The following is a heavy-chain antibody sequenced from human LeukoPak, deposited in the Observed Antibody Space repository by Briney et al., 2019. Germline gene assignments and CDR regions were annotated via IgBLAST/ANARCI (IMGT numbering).Heavy chain of an antibody. Sequence: PSETLSLTCTVSGGSISSGDYYWSWIRQPPGKGLEWIGYIYYSGSTYYNPSLKSRVTMSVDTSKNQFSLKLSSVTAADTAVYYCARVKAARPTLHYYYYMDVWGKGTTVTVSS. CDR3: ARVKAARPTLHYYYYMDV. D-gene: IGHD6-6*01. CDR2: IYYSGST. V-gene: IGHV4-30-4*08. J-gene: IGHJ6*03. CDR1: GGSISSGDYY.